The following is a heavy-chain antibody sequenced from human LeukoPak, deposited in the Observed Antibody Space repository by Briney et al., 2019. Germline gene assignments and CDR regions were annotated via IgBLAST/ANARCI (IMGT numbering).Heavy chain of an antibody. J-gene: IGHJ4*02. CDR2: INPNSGGT. V-gene: IGHV1-2*02. CDR3: ARESITMVRGGVDY. Sequence: ASVKVSCKASGYTFTGYYMHWVRQAPGQGLEWMGWINPNSGGTNYAQKFQGRVTMTRDTSISTAYMELSRLRSDATAVYYCARESITMVRGGVDYWGQGTLVTVSS. D-gene: IGHD3-10*01. CDR1: GYTFTGYY.